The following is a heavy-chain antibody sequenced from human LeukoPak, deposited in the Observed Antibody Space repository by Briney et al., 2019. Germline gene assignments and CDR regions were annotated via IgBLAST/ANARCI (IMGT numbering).Heavy chain of an antibody. V-gene: IGHV3-7*01. CDR3: AKWGPYCVGDYCPALDS. Sequence: GGSLRLSCVASRFTFSNYWMSWVRQAPVKGLEWVANINQDGSKKRYADSMKGRFTISRDNAKESLYLQLNSLRAEDTAVYYCAKWGPYCVGDYCPALDSWGPGTLVTVSS. CDR2: INQDGSKK. D-gene: IGHD2-21*02. CDR1: RFTFSNYW. J-gene: IGHJ4*02.